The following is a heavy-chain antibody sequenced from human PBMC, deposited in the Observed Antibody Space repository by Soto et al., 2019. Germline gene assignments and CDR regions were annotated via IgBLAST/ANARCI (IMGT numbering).Heavy chain of an antibody. CDR2: INPNSGGT. D-gene: IGHD4-17*01. Sequence: ASVKVSCKASGYTFTGYYKHWLRQAPGQGLEWMGWINPNSGGTNYAQKFQGRVTMTRDTSISTAYMELSRLRSDDTAVYYCARVEVTTNSVYGMDVWGQGTTVTVSS. J-gene: IGHJ6*02. V-gene: IGHV1-2*02. CDR3: ARVEVTTNSVYGMDV. CDR1: GYTFTGYY.